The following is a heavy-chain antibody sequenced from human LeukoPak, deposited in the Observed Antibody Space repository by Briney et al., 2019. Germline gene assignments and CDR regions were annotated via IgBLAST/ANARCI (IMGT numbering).Heavy chain of an antibody. Sequence: GGSLRLSCAASGFTFSSYAMSWVRQAPGKGLERVSTISGSGGSTYYADSVKGRFTISRDNSKITLYLQMNSLRAEDTAVYYCAKETRNRGVDPWGQGTLVTVSS. V-gene: IGHV3-23*01. CDR1: GFTFSSYA. CDR3: AKETRNRGVDP. CDR2: ISGSGGST. D-gene: IGHD1-14*01. J-gene: IGHJ5*02.